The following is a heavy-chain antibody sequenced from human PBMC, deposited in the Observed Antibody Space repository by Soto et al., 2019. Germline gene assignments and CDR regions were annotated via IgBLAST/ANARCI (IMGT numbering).Heavy chain of an antibody. CDR3: AASRGFDSSGYSGYYYGMDV. CDR1: GFTFDDYA. V-gene: IGHV3-9*01. J-gene: IGHJ6*02. D-gene: IGHD3-22*01. CDR2: ITWNSDEI. Sequence: EVQLVESGGGLVQPGRSLRLSCAASGFTFDDYAMHWVRQRPGRGLEWVSGITWNSDEIGYPDSVKGRFSNSRDNAKKYLYLQMNSLRPDDTALYYCAASRGFDSSGYSGYYYGMDVWGQGTTVTVSS.